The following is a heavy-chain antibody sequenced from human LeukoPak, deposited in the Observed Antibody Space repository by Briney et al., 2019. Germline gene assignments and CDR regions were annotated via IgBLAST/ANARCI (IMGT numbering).Heavy chain of an antibody. CDR2: INHSGST. V-gene: IGHV4-34*01. CDR1: GGSFSGYY. D-gene: IGHD2-2*03. Sequence: SETLSLTCAVYGGSFSGYYWSWIRQPPGKGLEWIEEINHSGSTNYNPSLKSRVTISVDTSKNQFSLKLSSVTAADTAVYYCARLDIVVVPAARDYYYYMDVWGRGTRSPSP. CDR3: ARLDIVVVPAARDYYYYMDV. J-gene: IGHJ6*03.